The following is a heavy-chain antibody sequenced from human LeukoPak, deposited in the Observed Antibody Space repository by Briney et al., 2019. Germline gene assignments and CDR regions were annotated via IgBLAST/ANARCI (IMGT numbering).Heavy chain of an antibody. D-gene: IGHD6-19*01. V-gene: IGHV1-18*01. J-gene: IGHJ5*02. CDR1: GYTFTSYG. CDR2: ISTYNGNT. Sequence: ASVKVSCKASGYTFTSYGINWVRQAPGQGLEWMGWISTYNGNTNYAQKLQGRVAMTTDTSTSTAYMELRSLRSDDTAVYYCAREGVAVAGHPPNWFDPWGQGTLVTVSS. CDR3: AREGVAVAGHPPNWFDP.